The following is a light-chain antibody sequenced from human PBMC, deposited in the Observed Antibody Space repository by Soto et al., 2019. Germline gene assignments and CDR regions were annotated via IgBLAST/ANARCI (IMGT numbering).Light chain of an antibody. J-gene: IGKJ1*01. V-gene: IGKV1-39*01. CDR1: QSISSY. Sequence: DIQMTQSPSSLSASVGDRVSITCRASQSISSYLNWYQQKPGKAPKLLIYAASTLQRGVPSRFSGSGSVTDFTLTISNLQPEDFATYYCQQSYSTPRTFGQGTQVEIK. CDR3: QQSYSTPRT. CDR2: AAS.